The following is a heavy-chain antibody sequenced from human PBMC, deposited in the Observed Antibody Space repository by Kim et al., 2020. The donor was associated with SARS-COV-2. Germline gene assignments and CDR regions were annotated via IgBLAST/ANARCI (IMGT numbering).Heavy chain of an antibody. J-gene: IGHJ4*02. CDR2: ISAYNGNT. CDR1: GYTFTSYG. Sequence: ASVKVSCKASGYTFTSYGISWVRQAPGQGLEWMGWISAYNGNTNYAQKLQGRVTMTTDTSTSTAYMELRSLRSDDTAVYYCARELKTGATGGYYFDYWGQGTLVTVSS. D-gene: IGHD1-26*01. V-gene: IGHV1-18*01. CDR3: ARELKTGATGGYYFDY.